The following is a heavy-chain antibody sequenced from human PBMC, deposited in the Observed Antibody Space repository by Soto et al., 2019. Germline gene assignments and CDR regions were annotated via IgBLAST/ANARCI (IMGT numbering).Heavy chain of an antibody. Sequence: GGSLRLSCAASGSTFSSYAMSWVRQAPGKGLEWVSAISGSGGSTYYADSVKGRFTISRDNSKNTLYLQMNSLRAEDTAVYYCAKTTMIVVAAGYFDYWGQGTLVTVSS. J-gene: IGHJ4*02. D-gene: IGHD3-22*01. CDR3: AKTTMIVVAAGYFDY. CDR1: GSTFSSYA. V-gene: IGHV3-23*01. CDR2: ISGSGGST.